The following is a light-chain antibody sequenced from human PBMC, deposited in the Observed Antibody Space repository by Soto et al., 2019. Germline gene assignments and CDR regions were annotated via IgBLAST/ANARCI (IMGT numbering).Light chain of an antibody. CDR2: LDSDGSH. V-gene: IGLV4-69*01. J-gene: IGLJ2*01. CDR1: SGHSHYA. Sequence: QPVLTQSPSASASLGASVKLTCTLSSGHSHYAITWHQQQPEKGPRYLMKLDSDGSHNKGDGIPDRFSGSSSGAERYLTISSLQSEDEAVYYCQTWGTDIHVVFGGGTKLTVL. CDR3: QTWGTDIHVV.